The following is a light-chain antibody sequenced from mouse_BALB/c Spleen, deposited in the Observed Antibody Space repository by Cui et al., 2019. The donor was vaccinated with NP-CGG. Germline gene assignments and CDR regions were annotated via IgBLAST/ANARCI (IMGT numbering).Light chain of an antibody. CDR1: TGAVTTSNY. CDR2: GTN. V-gene: IGLV1*01. Sequence: SVVPREPALTTSPGETVTLTCRSSTGAVTTSNYANWVQEKPDHLFTGLIGGTNNRAPGVPARFSGSLIGDKAALTITGAQTEDEAIYFCALWYSNHWVFGGGTKVTVL. CDR3: ALWYSNHWV. J-gene: IGLJ1*01.